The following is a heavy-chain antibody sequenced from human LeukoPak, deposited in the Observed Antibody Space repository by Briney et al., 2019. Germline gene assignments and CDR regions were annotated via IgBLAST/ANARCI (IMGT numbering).Heavy chain of an antibody. Sequence: PQTLSLTCTVSGGSISSGGYYWSWIRQHPGKGLEWIGYIYYSGSTYYNPSLKSRVTISVDTSKNQFSLKLSSVTAADTAVYYCATFNGSYCSSTSCYVFDPWGQGTLVTVSS. CDR1: GGSISSGGYY. CDR2: IYYSGST. J-gene: IGHJ5*02. V-gene: IGHV4-31*03. CDR3: ATFNGSYCSSTSCYVFDP. D-gene: IGHD2-2*01.